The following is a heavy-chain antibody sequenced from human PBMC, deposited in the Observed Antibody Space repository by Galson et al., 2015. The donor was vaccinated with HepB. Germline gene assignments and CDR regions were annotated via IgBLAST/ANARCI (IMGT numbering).Heavy chain of an antibody. V-gene: IGHV3-53*04. D-gene: IGHD1-26*01. Sequence: SLRLSCAASGFTFSSNYMSWVRQAPGKGLEWVSVIYSGGSTYYADSVKGRFTISRHNSKNTLYLQMNSLRAEDTAVYYCARFHSGVNSGSLDDAFDIWGQGTMVTVSS. CDR3: ARFHSGVNSGSLDDAFDI. CDR1: GFTFSSNY. CDR2: IYSGGST. J-gene: IGHJ3*02.